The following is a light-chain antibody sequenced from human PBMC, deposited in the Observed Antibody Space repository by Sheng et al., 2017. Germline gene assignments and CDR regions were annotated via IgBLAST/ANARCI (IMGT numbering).Light chain of an antibody. CDR3: QQFADSPRS. V-gene: IGKV3-20*01. Sequence: EIVLTQSPGTLSLSPGDRATLSCRASQGFSDSYFAWSSRDLGQPPRLLIYGASSRPLASQTGSVAVGLGQTSLSPSADLEPEDFAVYFCQQFADSPRSFGQGTRLEI. J-gene: IGKJ2*01. CDR2: GAS. CDR1: QGFSDSY.